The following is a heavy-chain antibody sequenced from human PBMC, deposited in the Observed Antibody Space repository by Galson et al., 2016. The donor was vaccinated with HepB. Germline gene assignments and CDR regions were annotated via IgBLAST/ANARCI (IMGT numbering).Heavy chain of an antibody. CDR3: AREVVPADNGYYYYCGMDV. CDR1: GFTFSSYA. J-gene: IGHJ6*02. D-gene: IGHD2-2*01. CDR2: ISYDGSNK. V-gene: IGHV3-30-3*01. Sequence: SLRLSCAASGFTFSSYAMHWVRQAPGKGLEWVAVISYDGSNKYYADSVKGRFTISRDNSKNTLYLQMNSLRAEDTAVYYCAREVVPADNGYYYYCGMDVWGQGTTVTVSS.